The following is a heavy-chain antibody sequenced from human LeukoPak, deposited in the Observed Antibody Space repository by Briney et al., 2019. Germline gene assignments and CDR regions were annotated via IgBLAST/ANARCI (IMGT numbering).Heavy chain of an antibody. J-gene: IGHJ4*02. CDR1: GGTFSSYA. CDR2: IIPIFGTA. V-gene: IGHV1-69*06. Sequence: GASVTVSCKASGGTFSSYAISWVRQAPGQGLEWMGGIIPIFGTANYAQKFQGRVTITADKSTSTAYMELSSLRSEDTAVYYCARVKTTVTPYYFDYWGQGTLVTVSS. D-gene: IGHD4-17*01. CDR3: ARVKTTVTPYYFDY.